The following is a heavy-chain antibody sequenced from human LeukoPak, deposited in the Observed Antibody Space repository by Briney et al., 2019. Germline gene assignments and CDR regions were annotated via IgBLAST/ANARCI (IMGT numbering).Heavy chain of an antibody. J-gene: IGHJ4*02. V-gene: IGHV3-48*02. D-gene: IGHD2-2*01. CDR3: ARGYCSSNSCAFDY. CDR1: GFTFSSYS. Sequence: PGGSLRLSCAASGFTFSSYSMNWVRQAPGEGLECVSYISGSSNTIYYADSVKGRFTISRDTAKNSLYLQMNSLRDEDSAVYYCARGYCSSNSCAFDYWGQGTLVTVTS. CDR2: ISGSSNTI.